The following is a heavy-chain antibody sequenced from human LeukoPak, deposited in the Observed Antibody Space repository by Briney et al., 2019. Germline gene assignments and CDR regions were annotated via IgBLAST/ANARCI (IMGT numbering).Heavy chain of an antibody. D-gene: IGHD1-26*01. J-gene: IGHJ4*02. CDR2: IIPILSIT. V-gene: IGHV1-69*04. CDR1: GGTFSSYA. CDR3: ARGERGSSDPFDY. Sequence: GASVKVSCKASGGTFSSYAINWVRQAPGQGLEWMGRIIPILSITNYAQKFQGRVTITADKSTSTAYMELSSLRSEGTAVYYCARGERGSSDPFDYWGQGTLVTVSS.